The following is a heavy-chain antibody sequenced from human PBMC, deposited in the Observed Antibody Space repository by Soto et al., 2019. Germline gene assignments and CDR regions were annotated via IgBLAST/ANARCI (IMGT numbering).Heavy chain of an antibody. D-gene: IGHD2-15*01. CDR2: INSDGSVS. CDR3: ARGDCVGGTCYSLAGSFFYYMDV. V-gene: IGHV3-74*02. J-gene: IGHJ6*03. Sequence: EVQLVESGGGVVQPGGSLRLSCAASGFTFSNYWMYWVRQAPGKGLEWVSRINSDGSVSSHADSVRGRLAISRDNVKNTVYLDMDSLRAEDTAVYFCARGDCVGGTCYSLAGSFFYYMDVWGKGTTVTVFS. CDR1: GFTFSNYW.